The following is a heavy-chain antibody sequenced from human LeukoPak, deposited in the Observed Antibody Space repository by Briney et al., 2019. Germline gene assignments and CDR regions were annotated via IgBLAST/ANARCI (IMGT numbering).Heavy chain of an antibody. CDR2: ISYDGSNK. D-gene: IGHD3-3*01. V-gene: IGHV3-30*18. J-gene: IGHJ4*02. Sequence: HXVRQAPXXXLEWVXVISYDGSNKYYADSVKGRFTISRDNSKNTLYLQMNSLRAEDTAVYYCAKDPKLRFLELSPYYFDYWGQGTLVTVSS. CDR3: AKDPKLRFLELSPYYFDY.